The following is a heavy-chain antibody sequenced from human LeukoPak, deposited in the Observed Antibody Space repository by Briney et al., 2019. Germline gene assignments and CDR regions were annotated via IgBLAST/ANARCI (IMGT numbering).Heavy chain of an antibody. J-gene: IGHJ6*03. CDR3: ARTTESHSWRTRYYSYYKDV. CDR2: IYYSGST. Sequence: PSETLPLTCSVSGGSISSSSYYWGWIRQPPGKGLEWIGYIYYSGSTNYNPSLKSRVTISVDTSKNQFSPKLSSVTAADTAVYYCARTTESHSWRTRYYSYYKDVWGKGTTVTVSS. D-gene: IGHD6-13*01. CDR1: GGSISSSSYY. V-gene: IGHV4-61*05.